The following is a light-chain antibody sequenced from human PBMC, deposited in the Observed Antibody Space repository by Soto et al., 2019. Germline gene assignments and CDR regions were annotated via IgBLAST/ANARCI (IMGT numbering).Light chain of an antibody. V-gene: IGKV3-15*01. Sequence: EIVMTQSPATLSVSPGERVTLSCRASQSVGRNLAWYQQKLGQAPRLLIYGESNRATGIPARLSGSGSGTEFTLTISSLQSEDFAVYYCQQYSNGPYTFGQGTNLEI. CDR2: GES. CDR1: QSVGRN. J-gene: IGKJ2*01. CDR3: QQYSNGPYT.